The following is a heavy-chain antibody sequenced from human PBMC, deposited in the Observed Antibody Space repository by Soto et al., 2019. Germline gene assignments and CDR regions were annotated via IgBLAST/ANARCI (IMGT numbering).Heavy chain of an antibody. CDR2: ISSSSYI. CDR1: GFTFSSYS. D-gene: IGHD3-10*01. V-gene: IGHV3-21*01. CDR3: ASYGSGSYPNWFDP. Sequence: PGGSLRLSCAASGFTFSSYSMNWVRQAPGKGLEWVSSISSSSYIYYADSVKGRFTISRDNAKNSLYLQMNSLRAEDTAVYYCASYGSGSYPNWFDPWGQGTLVTVSS. J-gene: IGHJ5*02.